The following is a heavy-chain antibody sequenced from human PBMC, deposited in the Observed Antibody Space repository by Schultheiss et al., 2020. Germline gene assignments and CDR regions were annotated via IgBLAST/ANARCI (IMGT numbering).Heavy chain of an antibody. V-gene: IGHV2-70*04. J-gene: IGHJ6*02. CDR3: ARHPSLTGTTGDDYYYYGMDV. CDR1: GFSLSTSGMR. CDR2: IDWDDDK. Sequence: SGPTLVKPTQTLTLTCTFSGFSLSTSGMRVSWIRQPPGKALEWLARIDWDDDKFYSTSLKTRLTISKDTSKNQVVLTMTNMDPVDTATYYCARHPSLTGTTGDDYYYYGMDVWGQGTTVTVSS. D-gene: IGHD1-7*01.